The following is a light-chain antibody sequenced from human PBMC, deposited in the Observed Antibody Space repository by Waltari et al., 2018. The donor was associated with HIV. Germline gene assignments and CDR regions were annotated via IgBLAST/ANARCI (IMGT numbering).Light chain of an antibody. J-gene: IGKJ3*01. V-gene: IGKV4-1*01. CDR3: QQYYSSPQT. Sequence: DIVMTQSPDSLAVSLGERATINCKSSQPVLYSSNNKNYLAWYQQKPGQPPKLLIYWASTRESGVPDRFSGSGSGTDFTLTISSLQAEDVAVYYCQQYYSSPQTFGPGTKVDIK. CDR1: QPVLYSSNNKNY. CDR2: WAS.